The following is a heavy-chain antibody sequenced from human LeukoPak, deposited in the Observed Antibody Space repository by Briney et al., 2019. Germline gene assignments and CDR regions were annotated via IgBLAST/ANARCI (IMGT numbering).Heavy chain of an antibody. Sequence: PGGSLRLSCAASGFTFSDYYMSWIRQAPGKGLEWVSYISSSGSTIYYADSVKGRFTTSRDNAKNSLYLQMNSLRAEDTAVYYCARDPNSGSYLRVWTRDDAFDIWGEGKMVTVSS. J-gene: IGHJ3*02. CDR3: ARDPNSGSYLRVWTRDDAFDI. V-gene: IGHV3-11*01. CDR2: ISSSGSTI. D-gene: IGHD1-26*01. CDR1: GFTFSDYY.